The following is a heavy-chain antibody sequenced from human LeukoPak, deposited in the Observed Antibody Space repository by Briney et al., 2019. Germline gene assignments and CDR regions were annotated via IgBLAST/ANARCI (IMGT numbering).Heavy chain of an antibody. V-gene: IGHV3-74*01. CDR2: IYNDGSRT. CDR1: GFTFSSYW. CDR3: ARDLCTSTGCQYWLDP. Sequence: QPGGSLRLSCAASGFTFSSYWMHWVRQAPGKGLVWVSRIYNDGSRTNYADSVKGRFTISRDNDKNTLYLQMNSLRAEDTAVYYCARDLCTSTGCQYWLDPWGQGTLVTVSS. J-gene: IGHJ5*02. D-gene: IGHD2-2*01.